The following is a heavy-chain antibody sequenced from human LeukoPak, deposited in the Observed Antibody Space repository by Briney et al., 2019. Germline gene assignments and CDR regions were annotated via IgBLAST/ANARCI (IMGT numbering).Heavy chain of an antibody. CDR2: IRSKAYGGTT. CDR3: AKDVGYYGSGSYYKAESDSKQDKGYYYYGMDV. J-gene: IGHJ6*02. D-gene: IGHD3-10*01. CDR1: GFTFGDYA. Sequence: GRSLRLSCTASGFTFGDYAMSWVRQAPGKGLEWVGFIRSKAYGGTTEYAASVKGRFTISRDDSKSIAYLQMNSLRAEDTAVYYCAKDVGYYGSGSYYKAESDSKQDKGYYYYGMDVWGQGTTVTVSS. V-gene: IGHV3-49*04.